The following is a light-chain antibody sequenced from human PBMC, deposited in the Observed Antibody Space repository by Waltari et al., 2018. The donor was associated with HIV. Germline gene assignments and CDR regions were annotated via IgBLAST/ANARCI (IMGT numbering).Light chain of an antibody. CDR3: QQANSFPWT. J-gene: IGKJ1*01. Sequence: DIEMTQSPSSVSASLGDTLTIPCRASQPIRSGLTWYQQRPGKSPQLLIFATSMLQTGVPSRFSGRGSGTNVSLTISSLQPEDFATYYCQQANSFPWTFGQVTKVEVK. CDR1: QPIRSG. V-gene: IGKV1-12*01. CDR2: ATS.